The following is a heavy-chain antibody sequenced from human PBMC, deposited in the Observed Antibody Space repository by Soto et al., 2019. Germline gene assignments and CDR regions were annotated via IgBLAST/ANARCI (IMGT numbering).Heavy chain of an antibody. CDR2: IYYSGST. CDR1: GGSISSSSYY. CDR3: ASQGSGWDNWFDP. D-gene: IGHD6-19*01. Sequence: QLQLQESGPGLVKPSETLSLTCTVSGGSISSSSYYWGWIRQPPGKGLEWIGSIYYSGSTYYNPSLKSRVTISVDTSKNQFSLKLSSVTAADTAVYYCASQGSGWDNWFDPWGQGTLVTVSS. V-gene: IGHV4-39*01. J-gene: IGHJ5*02.